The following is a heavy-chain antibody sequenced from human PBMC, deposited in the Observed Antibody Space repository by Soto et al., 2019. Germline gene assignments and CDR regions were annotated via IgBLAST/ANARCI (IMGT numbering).Heavy chain of an antibody. CDR2: IIPILGIA. D-gene: IGHD6-19*01. J-gene: IGHJ4*02. CDR1: GGTFSSYT. CDR3: ARGRAGGWYRLH. V-gene: IGHV1-69*02. Sequence: QVQLVQSGAEVKKPGSSVKVSCKASGGTFSSYTISWVRQAPGQGLEWMGRIIPILGIANYAQKFQGRVTITADKPTSTAYMELSSLRSEDTAVYYCARGRAGGWYRLHWGQGTLVTVSS.